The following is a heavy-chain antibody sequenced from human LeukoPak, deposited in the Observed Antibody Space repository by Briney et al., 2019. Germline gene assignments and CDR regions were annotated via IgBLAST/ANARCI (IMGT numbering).Heavy chain of an antibody. Sequence: GGSLRLSCAASGFTFSSYSMNWVRQAPGKGLEWVSSISSSSSYIYYADSVKGRFTISRDNAKNSLYLQMNSLRAEDTAVYYCARDTSNTAMVKGAFDIWGQGTMVTVSS. J-gene: IGHJ3*02. CDR3: ARDTSNTAMVKGAFDI. D-gene: IGHD5-18*01. CDR1: GFTFSSYS. V-gene: IGHV3-21*01. CDR2: ISSSSSYI.